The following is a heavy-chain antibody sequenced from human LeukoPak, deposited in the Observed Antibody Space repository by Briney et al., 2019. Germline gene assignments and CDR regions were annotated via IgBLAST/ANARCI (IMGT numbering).Heavy chain of an antibody. Sequence: SATLSLTCTVSGGSISSSSYYWGWLRQPPGKGLEWFGSIYYSGSTYYNPSLKSRVTISVDTSKNQFSLKLRSVTAADTAVYYCARHRIASSGYYPLYFDYWGQGTLVTVSS. V-gene: IGHV4-39*01. J-gene: IGHJ4*02. CDR3: ARHRIASSGYYPLYFDY. CDR1: GGSISSSSYY. CDR2: IYYSGST. D-gene: IGHD3-22*01.